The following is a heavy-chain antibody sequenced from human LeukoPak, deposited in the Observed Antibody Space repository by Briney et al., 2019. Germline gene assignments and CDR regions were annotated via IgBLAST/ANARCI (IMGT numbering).Heavy chain of an antibody. V-gene: IGHV1-2*02. D-gene: IGHD3-10*01. CDR1: GYTFSDYY. Sequence: ASVKVSCKASGYTFSDYYMHWVRQAPGQGLEWMGWINPNSGGTNYAQKFQGRVTMTRDTSISTAYMELSSLRSDDTAVYYCAREHSVRGVGSWGQGTLVTVSS. CDR3: AREHSVRGVGS. J-gene: IGHJ5*02. CDR2: INPNSGGT.